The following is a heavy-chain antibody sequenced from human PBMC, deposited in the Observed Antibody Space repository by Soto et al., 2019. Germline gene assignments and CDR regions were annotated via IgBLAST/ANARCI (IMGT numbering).Heavy chain of an antibody. D-gene: IGHD5-18*01. V-gene: IGHV4-39*01. Sequence: SETLSLTCTVSGASISSSSYYWGWIRQPPGKGLEWIGNIYYSGSAYYNPSLKSRVTISVDTSNNQFSLKMSSVTAADTAVYYFARHGHTAMVTFAFDIWGQGTMVTVSS. CDR1: GASISSSSYY. CDR3: ARHGHTAMVTFAFDI. J-gene: IGHJ3*02. CDR2: IYYSGSA.